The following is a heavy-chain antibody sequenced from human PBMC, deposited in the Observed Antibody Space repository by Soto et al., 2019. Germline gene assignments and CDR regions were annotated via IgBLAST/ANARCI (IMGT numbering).Heavy chain of an antibody. D-gene: IGHD2-15*01. Sequence: GGSLRLSCAASGFTFSSYAMSWVRQAPGKGLEWVSAISGSVGSTYYADAVKGRFTISRDNSRNTLFLQMNSLRAEDTAVYHCAKDLLVEVAGSDAFDIWGQGTMVTVSS. CDR2: ISGSVGST. CDR1: GFTFSSYA. V-gene: IGHV3-23*01. J-gene: IGHJ3*02. CDR3: AKDLLVEVAGSDAFDI.